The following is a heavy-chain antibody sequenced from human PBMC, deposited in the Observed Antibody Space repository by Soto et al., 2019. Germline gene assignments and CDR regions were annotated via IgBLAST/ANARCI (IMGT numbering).Heavy chain of an antibody. J-gene: IGHJ4*02. CDR1: GFIFSSYA. D-gene: IGHD2-15*01. Sequence: SGGSLRLSCAASGFIFSSYAMNWVRQAPGKGLEWVSSISSSSSYIYYADSVKGRFTISRDNAKNSLHLQMNSLRAEDTAVYYCARVSPGYVFPDPLSNDYWGQGTLVTVSS. V-gene: IGHV3-21*01. CDR3: ARVSPGYVFPDPLSNDY. CDR2: ISSSSSYI.